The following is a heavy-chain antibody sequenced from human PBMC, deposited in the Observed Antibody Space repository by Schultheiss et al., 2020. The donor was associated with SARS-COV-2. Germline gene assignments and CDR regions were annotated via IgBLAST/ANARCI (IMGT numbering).Heavy chain of an antibody. CDR2: IIPIFGTA. D-gene: IGHD2-2*02. CDR3: ARAGDIVVVPAAIGAFDI. J-gene: IGHJ3*02. CDR1: GGTFSSYA. V-gene: IGHV1-69*13. Sequence: SVKVSCKASGGTFSSYAISWVRQAPGQGLEWMGGIIPIFGTANYAQKFQSRVTITADESTSTAYMELSSLRSEDTAVYYCARAGDIVVVPAAIGAFDIWGQGTMVTVSS.